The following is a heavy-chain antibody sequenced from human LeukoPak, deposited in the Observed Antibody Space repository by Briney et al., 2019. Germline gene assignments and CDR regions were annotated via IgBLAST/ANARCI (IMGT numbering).Heavy chain of an antibody. J-gene: IGHJ4*02. V-gene: IGHV3-7*01. CDR2: MNRDGSEI. CDR3: VRDLGFSTFDN. Sequence: PGGSLRLSCAASGFTVSSNYMSWVRQAPGKGLEWVANMNRDGSEINYVDSVRGRFTISRDNAKNSVYLQMNSLRAEDTAVYFCVRDLGFSTFDNWGQGTLVTVSS. D-gene: IGHD5/OR15-5a*01. CDR1: GFTVSSNY.